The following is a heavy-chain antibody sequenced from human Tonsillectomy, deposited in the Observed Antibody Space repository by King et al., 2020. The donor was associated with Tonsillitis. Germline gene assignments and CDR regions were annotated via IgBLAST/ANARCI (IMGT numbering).Heavy chain of an antibody. CDR1: GDSLSSYY. CDR3: ARDSQAANYDILTGYSPHNWFDP. D-gene: IGHD3-9*01. V-gene: IGHV4-59*01. Sequence: VQLQESGPGLVKPSETLSLTFTVSGDSLSSYYWNWIRQPPGKGLEWIGYIYYSGSTDSNPSLKSRVTISLDTSENQFSLMLSALPAAVTAVYSFARDSQAANYDILTGYSPHNWFDPWGQGTLVTVSS. CDR2: IYYSGST. J-gene: IGHJ5*02.